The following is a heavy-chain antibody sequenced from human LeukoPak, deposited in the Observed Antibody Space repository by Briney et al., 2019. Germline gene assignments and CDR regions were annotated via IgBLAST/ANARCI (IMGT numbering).Heavy chain of an antibody. CDR2: IYYSGST. J-gene: IGHJ6*03. D-gene: IGHD3-3*01. CDR3: ARGPPSGYYTDYYYYYYMDV. Sequence: PSETLSLTCTVSGGSISSYYWSWIRQPPGKGLEWIGYIYYSGSTNYNPSLKSRVTISVDTSKNQFSLKLSSVTAADTAVYYCARGPPSGYYTDYYYYYYMDVWGKGTTVTVSS. V-gene: IGHV4-59*01. CDR1: GGSISSYY.